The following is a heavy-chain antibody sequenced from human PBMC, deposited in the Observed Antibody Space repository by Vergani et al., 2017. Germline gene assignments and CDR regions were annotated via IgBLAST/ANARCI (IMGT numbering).Heavy chain of an antibody. D-gene: IGHD2-2*01. CDR1: GGSFSGYY. V-gene: IGHV4-34*01. J-gene: IGHJ6*03. CDR3: ARGGGYCSSTSCEKYYYYYMDV. Sequence: QVQLQQWGAGLLKPSETLSLTCAVYGGSFSGYYWSWIRQPPGKGLEWIGYIYYSGSTYYNPSLKSRVTISVDTSKNQFSLKLSSVTAADTAVYYCARGGGYCSSTSCEKYYYYYMDVWGKGTTVTVSS. CDR2: IYYSGST.